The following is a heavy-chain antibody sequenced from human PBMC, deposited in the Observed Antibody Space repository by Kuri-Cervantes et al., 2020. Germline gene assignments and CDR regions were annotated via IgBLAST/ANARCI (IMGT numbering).Heavy chain of an antibody. V-gene: IGHV1-2*02. D-gene: IGHD2-15*01. Sequence: ASVKVSCKASGNTFTGDYIHWVRQAPGQGLEYMGWMNANRGDTNFPQKFQGRVTLTRDTSITTAYMELSGLISDDTAVYYCAREECSGGGCHQDFGYWGQGTLVTVSS. CDR3: AREECSGGGCHQDFGY. CDR2: MNANRGDT. J-gene: IGHJ4*02. CDR1: GNTFTGDY.